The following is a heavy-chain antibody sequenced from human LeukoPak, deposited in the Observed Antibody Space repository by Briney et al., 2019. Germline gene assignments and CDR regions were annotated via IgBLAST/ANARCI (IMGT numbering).Heavy chain of an antibody. V-gene: IGHV3-74*01. CDR2: INSDGSST. J-gene: IGHJ4*02. CDR3: ARAWDY. CDR1: GFTFSTYW. Sequence: PGGSLRLSCAAYGFTFSTYWMYWLRQAPGKGRVWVLHINSDGSSTSYADSVKGRFTISRDNAKNTLYLQMNSLRAEDTAVYYCARAWDYWGQGTLVTVSS.